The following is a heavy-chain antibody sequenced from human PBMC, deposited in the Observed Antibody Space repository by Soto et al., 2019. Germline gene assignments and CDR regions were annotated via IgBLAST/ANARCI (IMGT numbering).Heavy chain of an antibody. D-gene: IGHD6-13*01. V-gene: IGHV4-59*01. J-gene: IGHJ5*02. Sequence: PSETLSLTCTVSGGSISSYYWSWIRQPPGKGLEWIGYIYYSGSTNYNPSLKSRVTISVDTSKNQFSLKLSSVTAADTAVYYCARDLRQQLADNWFDPWGQGALVTV. CDR3: ARDLRQQLADNWFDP. CDR1: GGSISSYY. CDR2: IYYSGST.